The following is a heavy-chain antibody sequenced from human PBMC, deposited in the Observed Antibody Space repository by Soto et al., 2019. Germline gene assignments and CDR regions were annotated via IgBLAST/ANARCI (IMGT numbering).Heavy chain of an antibody. D-gene: IGHD2-2*01. CDR2: IWYDGSNK. CDR1: EFTFSSYG. V-gene: IGHV3-33*01. J-gene: IGHJ6*02. Sequence: WRPLRLSCAACEFTFSSYGVHCVRQAPGKGLEWVAVIWYDGSNKYYADSVKGRFTISRDNSKNTLYLQMNSLRAEDTAVYYCARDGPPCSSTSCYVSNCYGMDVWGQGATVTVSS. CDR3: ARDGPPCSSTSCYVSNCYGMDV.